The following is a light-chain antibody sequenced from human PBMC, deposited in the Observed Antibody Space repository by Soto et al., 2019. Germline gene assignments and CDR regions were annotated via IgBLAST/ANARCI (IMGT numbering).Light chain of an antibody. Sequence: SYELTQPPSVPVAPGRTARITCGGDKIGSKSVHWYQQKPGQAPVLVVYDDSDRPSEIPDRFSGSKSGDTATLTISRVEAGDEADYSCQVWDSTSDHYVFGTGTKLTVL. CDR2: DDS. CDR3: QVWDSTSDHYV. V-gene: IGLV3-21*02. J-gene: IGLJ1*01. CDR1: KIGSKS.